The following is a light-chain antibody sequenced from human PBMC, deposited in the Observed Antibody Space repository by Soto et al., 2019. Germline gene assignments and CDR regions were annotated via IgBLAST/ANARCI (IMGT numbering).Light chain of an antibody. CDR2: GAS. CDR3: QQYGSSPPMYT. CDR1: QSVSSSY. Sequence: EIVLTQSPGTLSLSPGERATLSCRASQSVSSSYLVWYQQKPGQAPRLLIYGASSRATGIPDRFSGSGSGTDVTLTISRLEPEDFAVYYCQQYGSSPPMYTFGQGTKLEIK. J-gene: IGKJ2*01. V-gene: IGKV3-20*01.